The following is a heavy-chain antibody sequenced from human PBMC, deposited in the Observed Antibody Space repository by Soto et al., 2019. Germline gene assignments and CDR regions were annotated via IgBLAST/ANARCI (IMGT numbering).Heavy chain of an antibody. J-gene: IGHJ4*02. V-gene: IGHV3-23*01. D-gene: IGHD3-10*01. CDR3: AKAQYYYGSGSYLDD. CDR2: ISGSGGST. Sequence: GGSLRLSCAASGFTFSSYAMSWVRQAPGKGLEWVSAISGSGGSTYYADSVKGRFTISRDNSKNTLYLQMNSLRAEDTAVYYCAKAQYYYGSGSYLDDWGQGTLVTVSS. CDR1: GFTFSSYA.